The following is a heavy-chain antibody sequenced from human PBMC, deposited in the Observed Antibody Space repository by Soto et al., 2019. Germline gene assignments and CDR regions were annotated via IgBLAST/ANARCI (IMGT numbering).Heavy chain of an antibody. Sequence: SETLCVTCTVAGDCLSGGWQYWCWLRQHPGTGLEWIGHISYSGSTYYNTSLKSRVTMSVDMSKNQFSLRLSSVTAADTAVYYCATKPNGLYYFDYWGQGALVTVSS. CDR1: GDCLSGGWQY. V-gene: IGHV4-31*02. J-gene: IGHJ4*02. CDR2: ISYSGST. D-gene: IGHD2-8*01. CDR3: ATKPNGLYYFDY.